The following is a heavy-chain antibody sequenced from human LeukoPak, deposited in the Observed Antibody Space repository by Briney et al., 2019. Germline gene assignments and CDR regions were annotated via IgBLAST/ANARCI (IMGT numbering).Heavy chain of an antibody. V-gene: IGHV1-69*06. CDR3: ATPRDYGDHSSDYYHYMDV. CDR2: IIPIFGTA. D-gene: IGHD4-17*01. J-gene: IGHJ6*03. CDR1: GGTFSSYA. Sequence: SVKVSCKASGGTFSSYAISWVRQAPGQGLEWMGGIIPIFGTANYAQKFQGRVTITADKSTSTAYMELSSLRSEDTAVYYCATPRDYGDHSSDYYHYMDVWGKGTTVTVSS.